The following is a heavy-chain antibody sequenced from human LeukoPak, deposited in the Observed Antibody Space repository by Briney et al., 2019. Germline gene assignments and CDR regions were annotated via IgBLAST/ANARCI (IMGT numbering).Heavy chain of an antibody. Sequence: SETLSLTCTVSGGSISSGDYYWSWIRQPPGKGLEWIGYIYYSGSTYYNPSLKSRVTISVDTSKNQFSLKLSSVTAADTAVYYCARDGWGPDNDFWGLWGQGTMVTVSS. CDR2: IYYSGST. CDR3: ARDGWGPDNDFWGL. D-gene: IGHD3-3*01. CDR1: GGSISSGDYY. V-gene: IGHV4-30-4*08. J-gene: IGHJ3*01.